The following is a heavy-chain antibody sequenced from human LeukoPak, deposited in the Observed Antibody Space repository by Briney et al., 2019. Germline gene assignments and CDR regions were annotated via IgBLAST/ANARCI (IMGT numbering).Heavy chain of an antibody. Sequence: SETLSLTCTVSGGSVSSNGHYWNWIRQPPGKGLEWIGYIFNRGSTNYNPSLKSRVTISVDTSKNQFSLKLSSVTAADTAVYYCASGGPIFGADWGQGTLVTVSS. J-gene: IGHJ4*02. CDR1: GGSVSSNGHY. CDR3: ASGGPIFGAD. V-gene: IGHV4-61*08. D-gene: IGHD3-3*01. CDR2: IFNRGST.